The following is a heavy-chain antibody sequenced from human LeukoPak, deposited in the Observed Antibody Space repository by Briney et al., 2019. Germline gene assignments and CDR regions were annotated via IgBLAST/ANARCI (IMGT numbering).Heavy chain of an antibody. J-gene: IGHJ5*02. CDR2: ISAYNGNT. CDR1: GYTFTSYG. D-gene: IGHD6-13*01. CDR3: AKDRRIAAAGKRAGGNWFDP. V-gene: IGHV1-18*01. Sequence: ASVKVSCKASGYTFTSYGICWVRQPPGQGLEWVGWISAYNGNTNYAQKLQGRVTMTTDTSTSTAYMELRRLRSDDTAVYYCAKDRRIAAAGKRAGGNWFDPWAREPWSPSPQ.